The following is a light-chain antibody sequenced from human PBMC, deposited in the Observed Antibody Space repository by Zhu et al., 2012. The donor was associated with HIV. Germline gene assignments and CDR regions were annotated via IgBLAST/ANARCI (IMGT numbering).Light chain of an antibody. J-gene: IGKJ3*01. CDR1: ESVSDNS. V-gene: IGKV3-20*01. CDR2: GAS. Sequence: EVVMTQSPATLSVSPGERATLSCRANESVSDNSLAWFQQRPGQAPRLLIYGASSRAAGIPDRFSGSGSGTDFTLTISRLDPEDFAVYYCQQYGSPPFTFGPGTKVDIK. CDR3: QQYGSPPFT.